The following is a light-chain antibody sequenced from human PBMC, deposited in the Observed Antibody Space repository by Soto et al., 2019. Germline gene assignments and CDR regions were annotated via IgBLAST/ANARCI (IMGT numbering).Light chain of an antibody. CDR2: DAS. CDR1: QSISSW. CDR3: QQYLSYPLT. Sequence: DIQMTQSPSTLSASVGDRVTITCRTSQSISSWLAWYQQKPGKAPKLLIYDASSLESGVPSRFSGSGSGTEFTLTISSLQPEDFAAYYCQQYLSYPLTFGARTKVEIK. J-gene: IGKJ4*01. V-gene: IGKV1-5*01.